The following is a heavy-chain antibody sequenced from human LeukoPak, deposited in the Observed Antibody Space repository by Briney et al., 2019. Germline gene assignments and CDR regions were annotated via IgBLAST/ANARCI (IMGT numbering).Heavy chain of an antibody. D-gene: IGHD5-12*01. CDR3: ARTLWLHLDY. CDR2: ITSSSSYI. J-gene: IGHJ4*02. CDR1: GFTFSSYS. V-gene: IGHV3-21*01. Sequence: GGSLRLSCAASGFTFSSYSMNWVRQAPGKGLEWVSSITSSSSYIYFADSLKGRFTISRDNAKNSLYLQMNSLRAEDTAVDYCARTLWLHLDYWAQGTLVTVSS.